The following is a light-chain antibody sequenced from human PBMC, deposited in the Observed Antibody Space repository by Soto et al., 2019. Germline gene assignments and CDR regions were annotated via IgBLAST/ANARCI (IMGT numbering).Light chain of an antibody. CDR3: GTWDSCLSAVV. CDR1: SSNIGNNY. Sequence: QSVLTQPPSVSAAPGQKVTISCSGSSSNIGNNYVSWYQQLPGTAPKLLIYDNNKRPSGIPDRFSGSKSGTSATLGITGLQTGDEADYYCGTWDSCLSAVVFGGGTKSPS. V-gene: IGLV1-51*01. J-gene: IGLJ2*01. CDR2: DNN.